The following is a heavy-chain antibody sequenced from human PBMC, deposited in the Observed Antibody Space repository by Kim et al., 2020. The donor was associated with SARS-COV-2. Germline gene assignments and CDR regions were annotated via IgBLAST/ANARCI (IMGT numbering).Heavy chain of an antibody. V-gene: IGHV3-23*01. CDR1: GFTLNTYA. CDR3: MRAFDTYWLGFDY. Sequence: GGSLRLSCAASGFTLNTYAMSWVRQAPGKGLEWVSSITDSGGSTYYADSVKGRFTISRDNSKNTLFLQMSGLRAEDTALYFCMRAFDTYWLGFDYWGQGT. CDR2: ITDSGGST. D-gene: IGHD2-8*02. J-gene: IGHJ4*02.